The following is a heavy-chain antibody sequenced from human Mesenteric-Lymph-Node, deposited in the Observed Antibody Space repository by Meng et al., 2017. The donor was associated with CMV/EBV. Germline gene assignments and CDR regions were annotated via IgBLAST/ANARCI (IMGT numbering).Heavy chain of an antibody. Sequence: SCKASGYTFTNYEINWVRQATGQGLEWMGWMNPNSGNTGYAQKFQGRLSLTRDTSISTAYMELSGLTSEDTALYYCVRMEIRGIIVPWGQGTLVTVSS. CDR3: VRMEIRGIIVP. CDR1: GYTFTNYE. V-gene: IGHV1-8*01. J-gene: IGHJ5*02. D-gene: IGHD3-10*01. CDR2: MNPNSGNT.